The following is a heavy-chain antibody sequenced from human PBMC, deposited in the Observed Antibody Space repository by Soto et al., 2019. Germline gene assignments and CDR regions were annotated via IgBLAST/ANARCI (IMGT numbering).Heavy chain of an antibody. CDR2: IYYSGST. D-gene: IGHD3-10*01. V-gene: IGHV4-31*03. CDR3: ARVPLGGRDGYKWFDP. J-gene: IGHJ5*02. CDR1: GGSSSRGGYY. Sequence: SETLSLTCTVSGGSSSRGGYYWIWIRHHPGKGLEWIGYIYYSGSTYYNPSLKSRVTISVDTSKNQFSLKLSSVTAADTAVYYCARVPLGGRDGYKWFDPWGQGTLVTVSS.